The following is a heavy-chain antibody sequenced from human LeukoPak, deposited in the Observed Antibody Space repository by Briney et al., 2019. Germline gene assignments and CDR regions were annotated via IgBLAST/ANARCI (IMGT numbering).Heavy chain of an antibody. V-gene: IGHV3-30*18. J-gene: IGHJ4*02. CDR1: GFIFSHYG. Sequence: VGSLRLSCAASGFIFSHYGMHCVRQAPGKGLEWVSVISYDGSNKYNADSVKGRFTISRDISKNTLYLQMNSLRAEDTAVYYCAKEFQAAGTYFEYWGQGTLVTVSS. CDR2: ISYDGSNK. CDR3: AKEFQAAGTYFEY. D-gene: IGHD6-13*01.